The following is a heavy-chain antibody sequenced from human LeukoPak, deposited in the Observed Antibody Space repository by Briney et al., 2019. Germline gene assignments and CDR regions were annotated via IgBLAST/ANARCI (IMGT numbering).Heavy chain of an antibody. CDR1: GLTFTIYA. D-gene: IGHD6-19*01. V-gene: IGHV3-23*01. Sequence: GGSLRLSCAASGLTFTIYAISWVRQPPGKGLEWVSTFSGASTTSYADAVKGRVTISRDNSKNILYLQLNSLRAEDTAVYYCAKLKQWQPQRYFFEYWGQGALVTVAS. CDR3: AKLKQWQPQRYFFEY. CDR2: FSGASTT. J-gene: IGHJ4*02.